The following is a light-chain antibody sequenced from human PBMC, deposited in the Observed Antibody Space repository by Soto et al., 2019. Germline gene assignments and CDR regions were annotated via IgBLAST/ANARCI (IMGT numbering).Light chain of an antibody. J-gene: IGKJ3*01. Sequence: DIQMTQSPSTLSASVGDRDTITCRASQSISSWLAWYQQKPRKAPKLQIYKPSSLESGVRSRFCVSGSGTNFILTSANPHTDVSATYTCQQYNTYSGFTSGPDTKAD. CDR2: KPS. V-gene: IGKV1-5*03. CDR3: QQYNTYSGFT. CDR1: QSISSW.